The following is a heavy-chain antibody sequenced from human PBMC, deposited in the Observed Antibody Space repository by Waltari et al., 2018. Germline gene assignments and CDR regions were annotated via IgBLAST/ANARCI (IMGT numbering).Heavy chain of an antibody. CDR1: GFTFSAYA. CDR3: AREGAEQWVVEDYGMDV. J-gene: IGHJ6*02. D-gene: IGHD6-19*01. CDR2: IGSSSSFM. V-gene: IGHV3-21*02. Sequence: EVQLVESGGGLVKPGGSLRLSCVASGFTFSAYAMNCVRQAPGKGLEWVSSIGSSSSFMDYADSVRGRFTVSRDNAKNTLYLQMDTLRAEDTAVYYCAREGAEQWVVEDYGMDVWGQGTTVTVSS.